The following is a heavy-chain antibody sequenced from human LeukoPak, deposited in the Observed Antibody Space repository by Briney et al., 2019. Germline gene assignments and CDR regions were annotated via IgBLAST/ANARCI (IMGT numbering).Heavy chain of an antibody. D-gene: IGHD1-7*01. J-gene: IGHJ4*02. CDR3: TRLSGDNWNYGGNFDS. CDR1: GFTFSSYA. Sequence: GESLRLSCAASGFTFSSYAMSWVRQAPGKGLEWVSAISGSGGSTYYADSVKGRFTISRDDAENTAYLQMNSLKTEDTAVYYCTRLSGDNWNYGGNFDSWGQGTLVTVSS. V-gene: IGHV3-23*01. CDR2: ISGSGGST.